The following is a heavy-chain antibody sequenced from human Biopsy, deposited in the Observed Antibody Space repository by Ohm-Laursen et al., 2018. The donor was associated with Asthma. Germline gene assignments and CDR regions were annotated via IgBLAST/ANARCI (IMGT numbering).Heavy chain of an antibody. D-gene: IGHD3-22*01. CDR2: VSSDGHNK. V-gene: IGHV3-30*03. Sequence: SLRLSCTASGFVFSQCGMHWVRQGPGKGLEWVALVSSDGHNKYYEDSVKGRFTISRDNSRNRLYLQVNRLTVEDSAVYFCARQSGQDYGDSSGFDIWGQGTKVAVSS. CDR1: GFVFSQCG. CDR3: ARQSGQDYGDSSGFDI. J-gene: IGHJ3*02.